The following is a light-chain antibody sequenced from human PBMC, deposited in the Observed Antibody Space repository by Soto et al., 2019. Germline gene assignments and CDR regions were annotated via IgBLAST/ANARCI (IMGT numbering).Light chain of an antibody. CDR3: NSYAGNNNAL. CDR1: SNNY. CDR2: EVT. V-gene: IGLV2-8*01. J-gene: IGLJ2*01. Sequence: QSALTQPPSASGSLGQSVTISCTGFSNNYVSWYQQHPGKAPKLMIYEVTKRPSGVPDRFSGSKSGDTASLTVSGLQAEDEADYYCNSYAGNNNALFGGGTKLTVL.